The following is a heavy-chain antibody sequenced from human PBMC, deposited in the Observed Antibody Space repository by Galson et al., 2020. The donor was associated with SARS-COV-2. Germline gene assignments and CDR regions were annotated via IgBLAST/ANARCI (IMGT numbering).Heavy chain of an antibody. V-gene: IGHV4-59*01. Sequence: SETLSLTCTVSGGSISSYYWSWIRQPPGKGLEWIGYIYYSGSTNYNPSLKSRVTISVDTSKNQFSLKLSSVTAADTAVYYCAGSGWYRDRYFDLWGRGTLVTVSS. J-gene: IGHJ2*01. CDR2: IYYSGST. D-gene: IGHD6-19*01. CDR1: GGSISSYY. CDR3: AGSGWYRDRYFDL.